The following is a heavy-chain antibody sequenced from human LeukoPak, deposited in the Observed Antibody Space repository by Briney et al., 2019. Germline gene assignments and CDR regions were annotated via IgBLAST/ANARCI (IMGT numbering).Heavy chain of an antibody. V-gene: IGHV1-69*13. D-gene: IGHD5-18*01. CDR2: IIPIFGTA. Sequence: SVKVSCKASGGTFSSYAISWVRQAPGQGLEWMGGIIPIFGTANYAQKFQGRVTITADESTSTAYMELSSLRSEDTAVYYCARDRSQAEDYSYVNWFDPWGQGTLVTVSS. J-gene: IGHJ5*02. CDR1: GGTFSSYA. CDR3: ARDRSQAEDYSYVNWFDP.